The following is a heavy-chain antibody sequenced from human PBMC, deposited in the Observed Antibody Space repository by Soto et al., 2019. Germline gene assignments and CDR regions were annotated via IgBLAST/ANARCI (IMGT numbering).Heavy chain of an antibody. J-gene: IGHJ4*02. D-gene: IGHD5-12*01. V-gene: IGHV1-69*13. CDR2: IIPIFGTA. CDR3: AVGSIYSGYDYPPTAGYYFDY. CDR1: GGTFSSYA. Sequence: GASVKVSCKASGGTFSSYAISWVRQAPGQGLEWMGGIIPIFGTANYAQKFQGRVTITADESTSTAYMELSSLRSEDTAVYYCAVGSIYSGYDYPPTAGYYFDYWGQGTLVTVSS.